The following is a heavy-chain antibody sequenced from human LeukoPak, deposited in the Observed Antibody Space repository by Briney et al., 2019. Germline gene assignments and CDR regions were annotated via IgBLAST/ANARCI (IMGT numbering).Heavy chain of an antibody. J-gene: IGHJ6*02. CDR1: GFTFSSYS. V-gene: IGHV3-21*01. D-gene: IGHD2-21*02. Sequence: GGSLRLSCAASGFTFSSYSMNWVRQAPGKGLEWVSSISSSSSYIYYADSVKGRFTISRDNAKNSLYLQMNSLRAEDTAVYYCARAAYCGGDCYSRQYYYYGMDVWGQGTTVTVSS. CDR3: ARAAYCGGDCYSRQYYYYGMDV. CDR2: ISSSSSYI.